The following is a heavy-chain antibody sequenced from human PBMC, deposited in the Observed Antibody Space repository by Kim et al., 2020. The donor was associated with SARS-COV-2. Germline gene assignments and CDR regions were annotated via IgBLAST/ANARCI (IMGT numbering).Heavy chain of an antibody. V-gene: IGHV3-64*02. CDR2: ISTDGNSA. Sequence: GGSLRLSCAASGFRFSSYAIHWVRQAPGKGLEYVSAISTDGNSAYYADSVKGRFTLSRDNSKNTVYLQMGSLRAEDVAVYYCGRAYCYNYMDVWGKGTSV. CDR3: GRAYCYNYMDV. CDR1: GFRFSSYA. J-gene: IGHJ6*03.